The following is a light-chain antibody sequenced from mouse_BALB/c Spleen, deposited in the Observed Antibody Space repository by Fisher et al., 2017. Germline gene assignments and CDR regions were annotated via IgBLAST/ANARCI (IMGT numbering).Light chain of an antibody. J-gene: IGKJ1*01. Sequence: DIVLTQSTSSLSASLGDRVTISCRASQDISNYLNWYQQKPDGTVKLLIYYTSRLHSGVPSRFSGSGSGTDFTLKISRVEAEDLGVYYCWQGTHFPRTFGGGTKLEIK. V-gene: IGKV10-94*02. CDR1: QDISNY. CDR2: YTS. CDR3: WQGTHFPRT.